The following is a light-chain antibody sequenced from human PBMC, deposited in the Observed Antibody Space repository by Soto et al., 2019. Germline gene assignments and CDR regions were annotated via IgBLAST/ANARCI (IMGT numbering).Light chain of an antibody. V-gene: IGKV3-15*01. Sequence: EIVMTQSPATLSVSPGERATLSCRASQSVSSDLAWYQHQPGQAPRLLIYGASTRATGIPVRSSGSGSGTEFTLTISSLQSEDFGVYYCQHYNNQPLTFGGGTKVDIK. CDR2: GAS. CDR1: QSVSSD. J-gene: IGKJ4*01. CDR3: QHYNNQPLT.